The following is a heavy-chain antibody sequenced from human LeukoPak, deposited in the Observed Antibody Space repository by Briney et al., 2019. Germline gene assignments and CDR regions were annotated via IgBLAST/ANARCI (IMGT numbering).Heavy chain of an antibody. CDR3: ARSNCGGDCYDSFDI. D-gene: IGHD2-21*02. J-gene: IGHJ3*02. Sequence: ASVKVSCKASGYTFTGYHMHWVRQAPGQGLKWMGWINPNSGGTNYAQNFQGRVTVTRDTSISTAYMELSRLISDETAVYYCARSNCGGDCYDSFDIWGQGTMVTVSS. CDR1: GYTFTGYH. V-gene: IGHV1-2*02. CDR2: INPNSGGT.